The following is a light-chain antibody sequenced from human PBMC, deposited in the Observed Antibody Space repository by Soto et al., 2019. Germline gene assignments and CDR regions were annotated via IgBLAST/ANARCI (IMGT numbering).Light chain of an antibody. J-gene: IGKJ2*01. CDR3: QQYNSYST. V-gene: IGKV1-5*01. CDR2: DGY. Sequence: DIQMTQSPSTLSASVGDRVTITCRASQSIGTWLAWYQQKPGKAPKLLCYDGYSLEGGVPSRFSGSLSGTEFPLTLTSLQPHDLATEYFQQYNSYSTFGQGTKLEIK. CDR1: QSIGTW.